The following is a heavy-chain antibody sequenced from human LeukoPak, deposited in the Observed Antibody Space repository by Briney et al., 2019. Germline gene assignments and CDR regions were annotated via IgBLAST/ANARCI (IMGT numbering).Heavy chain of an antibody. D-gene: IGHD2-8*01. CDR1: GGSISSYY. J-gene: IGHJ5*02. V-gene: IGHV4-59*01. CDR3: ARCSQWHWFDP. Sequence: SETLSLTCTVSGGSISSYYWSWIRQPPGKGLEWIGYIYYSGSTNYNPSLKSRVTISVDTSKNQFSLKLSSVTAADTAVYYCARCSQWHWFDPWGQGTLVTVSS. CDR2: IYYSGST.